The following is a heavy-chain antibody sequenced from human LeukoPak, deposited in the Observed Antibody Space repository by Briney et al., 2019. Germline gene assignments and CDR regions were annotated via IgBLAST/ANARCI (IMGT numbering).Heavy chain of an antibody. Sequence: NASETLSLTCTVSGGSISSGSYYWSWIRQPAGKGLEWIGRIYTSGSTNYNPSLKSRVTISVDTSKNQFSLKLSSVTAADTAVYYCARDTGTEATMVEVEYYFDYWGQGTLVTASS. J-gene: IGHJ4*02. V-gene: IGHV4-61*02. CDR1: GGSISSGSYY. D-gene: IGHD4/OR15-4a*01. CDR2: IYTSGST. CDR3: ARDTGTEATMVEVEYYFDY.